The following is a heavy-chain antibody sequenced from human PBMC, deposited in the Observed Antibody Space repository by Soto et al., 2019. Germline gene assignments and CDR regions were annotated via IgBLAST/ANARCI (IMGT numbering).Heavy chain of an antibody. J-gene: IGHJ4*02. Sequence: GGSLRLSCAASGFTFSSYWMSWVRQAPGKGLEWVANIKQDGSEKYYVDSVKGRFTISRDNAKNSLYLQMNSLRAEDTAVYYCARLRDIVVVPAANDYWGQGTLVTVSS. D-gene: IGHD2-2*01. CDR2: IKQDGSEK. CDR1: GFTFSSYW. CDR3: ARLRDIVVVPAANDY. V-gene: IGHV3-7*01.